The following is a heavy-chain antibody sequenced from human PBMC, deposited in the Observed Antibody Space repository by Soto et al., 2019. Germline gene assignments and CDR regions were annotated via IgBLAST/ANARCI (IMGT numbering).Heavy chain of an antibody. CDR1: GGTFSSYA. CDR2: IIPIFGTA. Sequence: SVKVSCKASGGTFSSYAISWVRQAPGQGLEWMGGIIPIFGTANYAQKFQGRVTITADESTSTAYMELSSLRSEDTAVYYCARSGTYISSARYYYGMDVWGQGNTVTVSS. CDR3: ARSGTYISSARYYYGMDV. D-gene: IGHD6-6*01. V-gene: IGHV1-69*13. J-gene: IGHJ6*02.